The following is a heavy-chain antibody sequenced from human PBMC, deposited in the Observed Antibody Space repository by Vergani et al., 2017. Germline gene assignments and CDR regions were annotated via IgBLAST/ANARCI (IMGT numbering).Heavy chain of an antibody. CDR2: ISPGASTV. CDR3: AKNPGISTTRHYYAMDV. Sequence: LEESGGGSVKPGGSLRLSCAASGFKFSDHYMSWIRQAPGKGLEWVSHISPGASTVSYTDSVTGRFTFSRDNDNNSLTLDMTTLRVEDTGVSYCAKNPGISTTRHYYAMDVWGQGTTVTVSS. CDR1: GFKFSDHY. D-gene: IGHD1-1*01. V-gene: IGHV3-11*04. J-gene: IGHJ6*02.